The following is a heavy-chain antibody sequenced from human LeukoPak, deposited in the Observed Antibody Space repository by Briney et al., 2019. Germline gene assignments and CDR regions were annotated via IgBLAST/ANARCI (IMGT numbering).Heavy chain of an antibody. CDR1: GGSISGYY. CDR3: ARVGAAFRAAADPYYFDY. J-gene: IGHJ4*02. CDR2: IYYSGST. V-gene: IGHV4-59*01. D-gene: IGHD6-13*01. Sequence: SETLSLTCTVSGGSISGYYWSWIRQPPGKGLEWIGYIYYSGSTNYNPSLKSRVTISVDTSKNQFSLKLSSVTAADTAVYYCARVGAAFRAAADPYYFDYWGQGTLVTVSS.